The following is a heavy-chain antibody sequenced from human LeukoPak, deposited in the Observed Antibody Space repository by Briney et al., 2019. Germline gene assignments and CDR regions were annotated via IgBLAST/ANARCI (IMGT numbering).Heavy chain of an antibody. CDR2: IKQDGSEK. CDR3: ARAKVSDY. CDR1: GFIFSNYW. J-gene: IGHJ4*02. D-gene: IGHD1-14*01. Sequence: GGSLRLSCAASGFIFSNYWMSWVRQAPGKGLEWVANIKQDGSEKFYVDSVKGRFTISRDNAKNSLYLQMNSLRAEDTAVYYCARAKVSDYWGQGTLVTVSS. V-gene: IGHV3-7*01.